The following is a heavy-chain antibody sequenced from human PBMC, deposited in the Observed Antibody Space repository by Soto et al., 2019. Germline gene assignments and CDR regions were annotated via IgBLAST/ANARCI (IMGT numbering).Heavy chain of an antibody. CDR2: IYYSGTT. CDR3: ARGVDFEGFSPYGMDV. V-gene: IGHV4-30-4*01. CDR1: GGSINTGDYY. D-gene: IGHD3-3*01. J-gene: IGHJ6*02. Sequence: SETLSLTCTVSGGSINTGDYYWTWIRQPRGKGLEWIGYIYYSGTTYYNPSLKSRVSLSLDTSKNHFSLRLTSVTAADTAVYYCARGVDFEGFSPYGMDVWGQGATVTVSS.